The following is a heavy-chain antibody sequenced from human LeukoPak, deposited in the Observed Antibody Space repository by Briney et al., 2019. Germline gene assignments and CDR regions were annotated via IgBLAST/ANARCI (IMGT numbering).Heavy chain of an antibody. CDR1: GFTFSSYW. J-gene: IGHJ6*04. Sequence: PGGSLRLSCVASGFTFSSYWMSWVRQAPGKGLEWVANIKQDGSEKYYVDSVKGRFTISRDNAYNSLYLQMNSLRAKDTAVYYCASNLGMDVWGKGTTVTVSS. CDR2: IKQDGSEK. CDR3: ASNLGMDV. V-gene: IGHV3-7*03.